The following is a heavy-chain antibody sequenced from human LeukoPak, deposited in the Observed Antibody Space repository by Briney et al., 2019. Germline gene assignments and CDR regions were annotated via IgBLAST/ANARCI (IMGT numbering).Heavy chain of an antibody. CDR3: ARVSGPGMNEYFHL. D-gene: IGHD3-10*01. Sequence: PGGSLRLSCAASGFTFSGAWMHWVRQAPGKGLVWVSRINNDGTTTMYADSVKGRFTLSRDNAKNTLYLQMNSLRAVDTAVYYCARVSGPGMNEYFHLWGQGTLVTVSS. V-gene: IGHV3-74*03. CDR2: INNDGTTT. J-gene: IGHJ1*01. CDR1: GFTFSGAW.